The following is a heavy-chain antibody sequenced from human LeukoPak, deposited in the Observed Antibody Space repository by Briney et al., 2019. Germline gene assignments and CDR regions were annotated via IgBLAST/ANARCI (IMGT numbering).Heavy chain of an antibody. J-gene: IGHJ3*02. CDR3: TRDSGRAFDI. CDR2: IYYSGST. CDR1: GGSISSNSYY. Sequence: PSETLSLTCTVSGGSISSNSYYWGWIRQPLGKELEWIGSIYYSGSTYYNPSLKSRVTISVDTSKNQFSLKLSSVTAADTAVYYCTRDSGRAFDIWGQGTMVTVSS. V-gene: IGHV4-39*07.